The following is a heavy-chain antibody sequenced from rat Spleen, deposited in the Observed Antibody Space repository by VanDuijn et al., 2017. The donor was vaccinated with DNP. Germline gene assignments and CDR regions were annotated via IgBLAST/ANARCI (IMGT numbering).Heavy chain of an antibody. J-gene: IGHJ3*01. Sequence: QVQLKESGPGMVQPSQTLSLTCTISGFSLTDYSVLWVRQPPGKVLQWIAAIASGGSTYYNSALKSRLSITRDTSKSQVFLKMNSLQTEDTAMYFCARWEGINAYWGQGTLVTVSS. V-gene: IGHV2-6*01. D-gene: IGHD1-11*01. CDR1: GFSLTDYS. CDR3: ARWEGINAY. CDR2: IASGGST.